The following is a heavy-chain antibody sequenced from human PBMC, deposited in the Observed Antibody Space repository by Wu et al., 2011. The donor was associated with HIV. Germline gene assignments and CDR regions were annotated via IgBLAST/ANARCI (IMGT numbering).Heavy chain of an antibody. CDR1: RHLRQLY. V-gene: IGHV1-69*15. CDR3: VRALRANWGAPYDL. D-gene: IGHD7-27*01. CDR2: IVPGFATA. J-gene: IGHJ5*02. Sequence: EVKQAWVLGENLLPGSWRHLRQLYYQLAATGPGQGLAWMGRIVPGFATANYAREFLGRATLTADELTSTAYMELSSLRSEDTAIYYCVRALRANWGAPYDLWGQGTLVTVSS.